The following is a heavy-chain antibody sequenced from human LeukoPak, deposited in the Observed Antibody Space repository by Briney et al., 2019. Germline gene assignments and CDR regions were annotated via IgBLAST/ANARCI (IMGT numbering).Heavy chain of an antibody. D-gene: IGHD4-17*01. CDR1: GYTFTSYG. Sequence: ASVKVSCKASGYTFTSYGISWVRQAPGQGLEWMGWISAYNGNTNYAQELQGRVTMTTDTSTSTGYMELRSLRSDDTAVYYCARALAGGDYVSPDYWGQGTLVTVSS. CDR2: ISAYNGNT. CDR3: ARALAGGDYVSPDY. J-gene: IGHJ4*02. V-gene: IGHV1-18*01.